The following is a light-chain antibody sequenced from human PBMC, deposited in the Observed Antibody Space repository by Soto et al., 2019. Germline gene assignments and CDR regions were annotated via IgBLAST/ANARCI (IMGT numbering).Light chain of an antibody. J-gene: IGKJ4*01. CDR2: GAS. CDR3: QEYGSSPLT. CDR1: QSGSSSY. V-gene: IGKV3-20*01. Sequence: EIVMSQWAAILSVSQRDRATLSCRPSQSGSSSYLAWEQQKPGQAPRLIIYGASSRATGIRDRCSGSGSGTDFTHTSSRLEPDVCAVYCWQEYGSSPLTFGGGTKVDI.